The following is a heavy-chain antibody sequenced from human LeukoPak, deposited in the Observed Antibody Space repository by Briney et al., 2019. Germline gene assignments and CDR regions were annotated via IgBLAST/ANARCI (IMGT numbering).Heavy chain of an antibody. V-gene: IGHV3-53*01. CDR2: IYSSGMT. J-gene: IGHJ4*02. Sequence: GGSLRLSCAASGFTVSSNYMSWVRQAPGKGLEWVSVIYSSGMTYYADSVKGRFTISRDNSKNTLYFHMNSLRAEDTAVYYCARDLYGVSHDYWGQGTLVTVSP. CDR3: ARDLYGVSHDY. CDR1: GFTVSSNY. D-gene: IGHD4-17*01.